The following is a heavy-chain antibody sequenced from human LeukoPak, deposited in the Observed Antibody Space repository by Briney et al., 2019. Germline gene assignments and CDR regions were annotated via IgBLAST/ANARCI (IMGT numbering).Heavy chain of an antibody. J-gene: IGHJ4*02. CDR2: IYYSGST. CDR1: GGSISSSSYF. Sequence: SETLSLTCTVSGGSISSSSYFWGWIRQPPGKGLEWIGSIYYSGSTYYNPSLKSRVTISVDTSKNQFSLKLSSVTAADTAVYYCARRRSSGKIFDYWGQGTLVSVSS. V-gene: IGHV4-39*01. CDR3: ARRRSSGKIFDY. D-gene: IGHD3-10*01.